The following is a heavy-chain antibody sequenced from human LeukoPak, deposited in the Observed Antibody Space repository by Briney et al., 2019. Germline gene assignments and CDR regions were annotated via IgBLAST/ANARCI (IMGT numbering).Heavy chain of an antibody. CDR1: GFTFSSYA. CDR2: ISGSGGST. Sequence: GGSLRLSCAASGFTFSSYAMSWVRQAPGKGLEWVSAISGSGGSTYCADSVKGRFTISRDNSKNTLYLQMNSLRAEDTAVYYCAKEMRYYDSSGYSQYYFDYWGQGTLVTVSS. D-gene: IGHD3-22*01. CDR3: AKEMRYYDSSGYSQYYFDY. V-gene: IGHV3-23*01. J-gene: IGHJ4*02.